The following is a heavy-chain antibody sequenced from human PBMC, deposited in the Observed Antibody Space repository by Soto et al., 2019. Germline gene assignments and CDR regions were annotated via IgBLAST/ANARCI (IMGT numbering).Heavy chain of an antibody. CDR3: ARGRGEGYCTGGSCWRLDY. Sequence: QVQLVESGGGLVKPGGSLRLSCAASGFTFSDYYMSWIRQAPGKGLEWVSYISSGSSTIYYTDSVKGRFTISRDNANNSLYLQMRSLRAGDTAVYYCARGRGEGYCTGGSCWRLDYWGQGTLVTVSS. CDR2: ISSGSSTI. D-gene: IGHD2-15*01. V-gene: IGHV3-11*01. J-gene: IGHJ4*02. CDR1: GFTFSDYY.